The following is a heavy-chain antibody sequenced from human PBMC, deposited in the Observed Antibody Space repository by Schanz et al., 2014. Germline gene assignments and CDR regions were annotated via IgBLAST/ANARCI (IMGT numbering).Heavy chain of an antibody. CDR1: GFNFSNYD. Sequence: QVQLVESGGGVVQPGRSLRLSCAASGFNFSNYDIHWVRQAPGKGLEWVALIYYNGTNKYYADSVKGRFTISRDNSQNTQNRQVNTQRTTGTAEYYWAKELMRRGGQTNFYYYSGMDDWGQGTTVTVSS. V-gene: IGHV3-30*18. CDR3: AKELMRRGGQTNFYYYSGMDD. D-gene: IGHD5-12*01. J-gene: IGHJ6*02. CDR2: IYYNGTNK.